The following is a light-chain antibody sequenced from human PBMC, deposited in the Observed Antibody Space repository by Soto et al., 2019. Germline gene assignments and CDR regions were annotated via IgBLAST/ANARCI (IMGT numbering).Light chain of an antibody. CDR3: SSYAGSNNLV. Sequence: QSALTQPPSASGSPGQSVTISCTGTSSDVGGYNYVSWYQQHPGKAPKLMIYEVSKRPSGVPDRFSGSKSGNTASLTVSGLQAEDEADYYSSYAGSNNLVFGTGTKLTVL. J-gene: IGLJ1*01. CDR1: SSDVGGYNY. CDR2: EVS. V-gene: IGLV2-8*01.